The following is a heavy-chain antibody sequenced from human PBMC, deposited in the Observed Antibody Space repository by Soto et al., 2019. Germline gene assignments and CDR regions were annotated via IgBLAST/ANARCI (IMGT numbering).Heavy chain of an antibody. CDR1: GFTFTTYW. J-gene: IGHJ5*02. CDR2: IKQDGSEK. CDR3: ARGIATGQLDP. V-gene: IGHV3-7*02. Sequence: HPGGSLGLSCAASGFTFTTYWMSWVRQAPGKGLEWVANIKQDGSEKNYVDSVRGRFTISRDNAENPLFLQMNSLRVEDTAVYYCARGIATGQLDPWGQGTLVTVSS. D-gene: IGHD6-13*01.